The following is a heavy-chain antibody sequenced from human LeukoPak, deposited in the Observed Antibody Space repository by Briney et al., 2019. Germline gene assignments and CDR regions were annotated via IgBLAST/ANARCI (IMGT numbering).Heavy chain of an antibody. V-gene: IGHV3-48*01. D-gene: IGHD6-19*01. Sequence: PGGSLRLSCVASGFMFSSHNMNWVRQAPGKGLEWISYLSSSGSTIYYEDSVQGRFTISRDNAKKSLYLQMDSLRAEDTAVYYCARANGWYLRNYLDYWGQGILVTVSS. CDR1: GFMFSSHN. CDR2: LSSSGSTI. J-gene: IGHJ4*02. CDR3: ARANGWYLRNYLDY.